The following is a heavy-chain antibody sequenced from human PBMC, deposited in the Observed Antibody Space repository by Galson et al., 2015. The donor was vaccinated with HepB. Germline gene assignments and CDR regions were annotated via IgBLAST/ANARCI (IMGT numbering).Heavy chain of an antibody. CDR2: LYIAGNT. CDR1: GFTVSSNY. J-gene: IGHJ3*02. Sequence: SLRLSCAASGFTVSSNYMTWVRQAPGKGLEWVSLLYIAGNTYYADSVKGRFTISRDNSKNTLYLQMNSLRAEDTAVYYCARVVLVTATLDGFDIWGQGTMVTVSS. V-gene: IGHV3-53*01. D-gene: IGHD2-21*02. CDR3: ARVVLVTATLDGFDI.